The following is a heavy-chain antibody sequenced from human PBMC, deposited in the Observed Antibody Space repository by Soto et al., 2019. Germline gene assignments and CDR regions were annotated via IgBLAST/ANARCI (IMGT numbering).Heavy chain of an antibody. Sequence: VASVKVSCKASGGTFSSYAISWVRQAPGQGLEWMGGIIPIFGTANYAQKFQGRVTITADKSTSTAYMELSSLRSEDTAVYYCASGYYDFWSGPRYFGMDVWGQGTTVTVYS. V-gene: IGHV1-69*06. CDR1: GGTFSSYA. D-gene: IGHD3-3*01. J-gene: IGHJ6*02. CDR2: IIPIFGTA. CDR3: ASGYYDFWSGPRYFGMDV.